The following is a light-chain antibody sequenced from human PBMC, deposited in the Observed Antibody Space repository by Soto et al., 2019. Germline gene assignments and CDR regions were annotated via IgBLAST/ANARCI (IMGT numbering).Light chain of an antibody. V-gene: IGKV1-6*01. CDR1: QGIKTE. CDR3: LQDYNYPRT. CDR2: AAS. J-gene: IGKJ1*01. Sequence: AIEMTQSPSSLSASVGDRVTITCRASQGIKTELGWYQQKPGEAPKLLNYAASTLQGGDPSRLSGSGSGTVFTLTISSLQPEDFATYYCLQDYNYPRTFGQGTKV.